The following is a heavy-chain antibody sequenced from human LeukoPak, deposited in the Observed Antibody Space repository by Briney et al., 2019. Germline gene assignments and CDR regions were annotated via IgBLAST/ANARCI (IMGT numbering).Heavy chain of an antibody. CDR2: ISYDGSNK. V-gene: IGHV3-30*18. CDR3: AKDLPLLYYDSSGYYDY. Sequence: PGGSLRLSCAASGFTFSSYGMHWVRQAPGKGLEWVAVISYDGSNKYYADSVKGRFTISRDNSKNTPYLQMNSLRAEDTAVYYCAKDLPLLYYDSSGYYDYWGQGTLVTVSS. D-gene: IGHD3-22*01. J-gene: IGHJ4*02. CDR1: GFTFSSYG.